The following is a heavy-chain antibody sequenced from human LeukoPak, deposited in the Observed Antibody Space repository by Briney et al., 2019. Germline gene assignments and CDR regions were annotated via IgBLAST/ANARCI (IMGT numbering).Heavy chain of an antibody. Sequence: SETLSLTCTVSGGSISSYYWSWIRQPPGKGLEWIGYIYYSGSTNYNPSLKSRVTISVDTSKNQFSLKLSSVTAADTAVYYCAKTYYDILTGNNWFDPWGQGTLVTVSS. CDR2: IYYSGST. V-gene: IGHV4-59*01. J-gene: IGHJ5*02. CDR3: AKTYYDILTGNNWFDP. D-gene: IGHD3-9*01. CDR1: GGSISSYY.